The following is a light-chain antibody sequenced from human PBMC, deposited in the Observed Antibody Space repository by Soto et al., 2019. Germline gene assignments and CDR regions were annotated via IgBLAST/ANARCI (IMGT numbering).Light chain of an antibody. J-gene: IGLJ2*01. V-gene: IGLV2-8*01. CDR3: SSYGGANTVV. CDR2: EVS. Sequence: QSALTQPPSASGSPGQSVTISCTGTSNDVGGYNYVSWYQQHPGKAPKLMIHEVSKRPSGVPDRFSGSKSGNTASPTVSGLLTEDEADYYCSSYGGANTVVFGGGTKLTVL. CDR1: SNDVGGYNY.